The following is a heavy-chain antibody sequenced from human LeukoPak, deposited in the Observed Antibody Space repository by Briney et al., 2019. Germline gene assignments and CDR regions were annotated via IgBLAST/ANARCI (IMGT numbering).Heavy chain of an antibody. CDR3: ARSPSDGSGLYYFDY. J-gene: IGHJ4*02. Sequence: GGSLRLSCVASGFTFSHYYMSWIRQAPGKGLEWVSYISSSGSTIYYADSVKGRFTISRDNAKNSLYLQMNSLRAEDTAVYYCARSPSDGSGLYYFDYWGQGTLVTVSS. V-gene: IGHV3-11*01. D-gene: IGHD3-10*01. CDR2: ISSSGSTI. CDR1: GFTFSHYY.